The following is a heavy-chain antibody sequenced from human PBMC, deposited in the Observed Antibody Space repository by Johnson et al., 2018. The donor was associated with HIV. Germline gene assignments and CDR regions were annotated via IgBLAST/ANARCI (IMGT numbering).Heavy chain of an antibody. J-gene: IGHJ3*02. CDR2: ISYDGSNK. D-gene: IGHD3-3*01. Sequence: QVQLVESGGGVVQPGRSLRLSCAASGFTFSSYGMHWVRQAPGKGLEWVAVISYDGSNKYYADSVKGRFTISRDNSKNTLYLQMNSLRVEDTAVYYCARGPWGIFGVGTAFDIWGQGTMVTVSS. CDR3: ARGPWGIFGVGTAFDI. CDR1: GFTFSSYG. V-gene: IGHV3-30*03.